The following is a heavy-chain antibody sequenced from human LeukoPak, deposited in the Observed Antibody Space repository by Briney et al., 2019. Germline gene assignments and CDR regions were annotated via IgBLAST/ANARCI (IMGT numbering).Heavy chain of an antibody. CDR3: ARERYDILTGYSVDY. CDR1: GFTVSSNY. Sequence: GGSLRLSCAASGFTVSSNYMSWVRQAPGKGLEWVSVIYSGGSTYYADSVKGRCTISRDNSKNTLYLQMNSLRAEDTAVYYCARERYDILTGYSVDYWGQGTLVTVSS. J-gene: IGHJ4*02. D-gene: IGHD3-9*01. CDR2: IYSGGST. V-gene: IGHV3-66*01.